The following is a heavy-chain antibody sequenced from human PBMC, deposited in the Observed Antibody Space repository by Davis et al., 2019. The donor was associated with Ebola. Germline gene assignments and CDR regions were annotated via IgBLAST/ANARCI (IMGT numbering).Heavy chain of an antibody. Sequence: PGGSLRLSCAASGFTFSSYGMHWVRQAPGKGLEWVAFIRYDGSNKYYADSVKGRFTISRDNSKNTLYLQMNSLRAEDTAVYYCAKEHPDGDYAAFDIWGQGTMVTVSS. CDR3: AKEHPDGDYAAFDI. CDR2: IRYDGSNK. V-gene: IGHV3-30*02. CDR1: GFTFSSYG. D-gene: IGHD4-17*01. J-gene: IGHJ3*02.